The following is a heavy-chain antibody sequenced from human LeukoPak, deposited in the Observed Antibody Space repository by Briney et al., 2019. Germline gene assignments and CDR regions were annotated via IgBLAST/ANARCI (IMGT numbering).Heavy chain of an antibody. Sequence: SETLSLTCTVSGGSISSYYWSWIRQPPGKGLEWIGYIYYSGSTNYNPSLKSRVTISVDTSKNQFSLKLSSVAAADTAVYYCARAGYSSGWYRGGAFDIWGQGTMVTVSS. D-gene: IGHD6-19*01. CDR2: IYYSGST. CDR1: GGSISSYY. J-gene: IGHJ3*02. CDR3: ARAGYSSGWYRGGAFDI. V-gene: IGHV4-59*01.